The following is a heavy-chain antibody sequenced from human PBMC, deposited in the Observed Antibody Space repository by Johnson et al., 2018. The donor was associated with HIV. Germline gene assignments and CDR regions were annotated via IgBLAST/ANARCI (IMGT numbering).Heavy chain of an antibody. V-gene: IGHV3-30*03. CDR1: GFTFSSYG. Sequence: QVQVVESGGGVVQPGRSLRLSCAASGFTFSSYGMHWVRQAPGKGLEWVAVISDDGTNTDYADAVKGRFTISRDNAKNTLSLQMNRLRAEDTAVYYCARPYRSSWYEPRDAFDIWGQGSMVTVSS. CDR2: ISDDGTNT. D-gene: IGHD6-13*01. CDR3: ARPYRSSWYEPRDAFDI. J-gene: IGHJ3*02.